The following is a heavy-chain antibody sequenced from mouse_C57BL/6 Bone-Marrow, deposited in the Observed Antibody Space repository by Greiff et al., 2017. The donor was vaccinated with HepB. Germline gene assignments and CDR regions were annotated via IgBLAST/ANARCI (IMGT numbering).Heavy chain of an antibody. CDR2: INPGSGGT. V-gene: IGHV1-54*01. Sequence: VHLVESGAELVRPGTSVKVSCKASGYAFTNYLIEWVKQRPGQGLEWIGVINPGSGGTNYNEKFKGKATLTADKSSSTAYMQLSSLTSEDSAVYFCARGGASRYFDYWGQGTTLTVSS. CDR3: ARGGASRYFDY. J-gene: IGHJ2*01. D-gene: IGHD1-1*01. CDR1: GYAFTNYL.